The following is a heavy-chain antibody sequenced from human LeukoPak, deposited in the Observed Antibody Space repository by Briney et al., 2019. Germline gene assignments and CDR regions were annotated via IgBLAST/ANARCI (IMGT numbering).Heavy chain of an antibody. V-gene: IGHV3-9*03. CDR2: ISWNSGSI. CDR3: AKGRGRELRYFDWFPYFDY. J-gene: IGHJ4*02. D-gene: IGHD3-9*01. CDR1: GFTFDDYA. Sequence: GGSLRLSCAASGFTFDDYAMHWVRQAPGKGLEWVSGISWNSGSIGYADSVKGRFTISRDNAKNSLYLQMNSLRAEDMALYYCAKGRGRELRYFDWFPYFDYWGQGTLVTVSS.